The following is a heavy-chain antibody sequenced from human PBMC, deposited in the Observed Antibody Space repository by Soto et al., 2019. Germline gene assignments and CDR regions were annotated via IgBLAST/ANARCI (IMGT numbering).Heavy chain of an antibody. D-gene: IGHD2-15*01. J-gene: IGHJ4*02. Sequence: SETLSLTCTVSGGSMSSYYWTWLRQSPGRGLEWIGYISYSGSTYYNPPLKSRVTISADTSKNQFSLRMNSMIAADTAVYYCARADPDASVGYWGQGTLVTVSS. CDR3: ARADPDASVGY. V-gene: IGHV4-59*01. CDR1: GGSMSSYY. CDR2: ISYSGST.